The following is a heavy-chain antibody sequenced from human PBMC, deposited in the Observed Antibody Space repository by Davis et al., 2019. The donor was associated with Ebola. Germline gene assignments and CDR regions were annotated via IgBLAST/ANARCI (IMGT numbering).Heavy chain of an antibody. J-gene: IGHJ4*02. D-gene: IGHD2-2*03. Sequence: ASVKVSCKASGYTFTSYDINWVRQATGQGLEWMGWMNPNSGGTNYAQKFQGRVTMTRDTSISTAYMELSRLRSDDTAVYYCARDLGYCSSTSCTDYWGQGTLVTVSS. CDR2: MNPNSGGT. V-gene: IGHV1-2*02. CDR3: ARDLGYCSSTSCTDY. CDR1: GYTFTSYD.